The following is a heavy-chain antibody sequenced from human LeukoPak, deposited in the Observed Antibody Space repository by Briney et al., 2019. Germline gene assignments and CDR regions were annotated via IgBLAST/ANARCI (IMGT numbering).Heavy chain of an antibody. D-gene: IGHD2-8*01. V-gene: IGHV1-18*01. CDR1: GYTFTNYG. CDR2: ISTYNGNT. Sequence: GASAKVSCKASGYTFTNYGISWVRQAPGQGLEWMGWISTYNGNTNYAQKLQGRVTMTTDTSTSTAYMELSSLTSADTAVYFCARSAEHCNNGVCFTDYYMDVWGKGTTVTVSS. CDR3: ARSAEHCNNGVCFTDYYMDV. J-gene: IGHJ6*03.